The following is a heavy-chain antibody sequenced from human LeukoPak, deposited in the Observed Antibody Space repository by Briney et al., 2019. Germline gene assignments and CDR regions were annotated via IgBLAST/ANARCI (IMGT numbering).Heavy chain of an antibody. Sequence: PSETLSLTCAVSGGSISSSHWWSWVRQSPGKGPEWIGQIYHSGSTNYKPSLKSRLTISMDKSKNQLSLKLRFVTAADTAVYYCARDGGGNDCWGQGILVTVSS. CDR2: IYHSGST. CDR3: ARDGGGNDC. V-gene: IGHV4-4*02. CDR1: GGSISSSHW. J-gene: IGHJ4*02. D-gene: IGHD3-10*01.